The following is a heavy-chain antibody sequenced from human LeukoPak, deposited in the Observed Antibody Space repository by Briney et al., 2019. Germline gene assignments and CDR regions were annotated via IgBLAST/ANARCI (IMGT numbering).Heavy chain of an antibody. D-gene: IGHD2-2*01. Sequence: GASVKVSCKASGGTFSSYAISWVRQAPGQGLEWMGGIIPIFGTANYAQKFQGRVTITADESTSTAYMELSSLRSEDTAVYYCARREHCSSTSCYADAFDIWGQGTMVTVSS. J-gene: IGHJ3*02. CDR2: IIPIFGTA. CDR3: ARREHCSSTSCYADAFDI. CDR1: GGTFSSYA. V-gene: IGHV1-69*13.